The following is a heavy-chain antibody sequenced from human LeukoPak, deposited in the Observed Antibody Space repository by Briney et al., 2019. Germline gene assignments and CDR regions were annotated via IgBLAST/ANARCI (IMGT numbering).Heavy chain of an antibody. V-gene: IGHV4-59*08. CDR1: GGSISSYY. Sequence: SETLSLTCTVSGGSISSYYWSWIRQPPGKGLEWIGYIYYSGSTNYNPSLKSRVTISVDTSKNQFSLKLSSVTAADTAVYYCARHQGGTTYDYWGQGTLVTVSS. CDR3: ARHQGGTTYDY. J-gene: IGHJ4*02. D-gene: IGHD1-1*01. CDR2: IYYSGST.